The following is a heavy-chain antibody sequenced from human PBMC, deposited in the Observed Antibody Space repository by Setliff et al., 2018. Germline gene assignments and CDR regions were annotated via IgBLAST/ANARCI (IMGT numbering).Heavy chain of an antibody. D-gene: IGHD3-22*01. CDR1: GGSISSSSYY. V-gene: IGHV4-39*07. CDR3: ARGTSGYLSY. Sequence: PSETLSLTCTVSGGSISSSSYYWGWIRQPPGKGLEWIGSIYHSGSTYYNPSLKSRVTISVDTSKNQFSLKLSSVTAADTAVYYCARGTSGYLSYWGQGTLVTVSS. J-gene: IGHJ4*02. CDR2: IYHSGST.